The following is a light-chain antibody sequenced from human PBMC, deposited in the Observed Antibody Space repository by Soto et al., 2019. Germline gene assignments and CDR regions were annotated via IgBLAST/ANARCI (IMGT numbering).Light chain of an antibody. CDR1: QSVNSY. V-gene: IGKV3-11*01. CDR2: DAS. Sequence: EIVLTQSPATLSLSPGERATLSCRASQSVNSYLAWYQQKPGQTPRLLIDDASNRATCIPARFSGSGSGTDFTLTISKLEPEDVAVYYCQQRSNWPPYTFGQGTKLEIK. CDR3: QQRSNWPPYT. J-gene: IGKJ2*01.